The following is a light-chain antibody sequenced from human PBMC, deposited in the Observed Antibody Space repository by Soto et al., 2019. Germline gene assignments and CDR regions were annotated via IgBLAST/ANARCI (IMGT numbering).Light chain of an antibody. CDR1: QRVSSY. V-gene: IGKV3-11*01. CDR2: DAS. CDR3: QQRSNWPRT. Sequence: IVLTQSPATLSLSPWERATLSCRASQRVSSYLAWYQQKPGLAPRLLIYDASNRATGIPARFSGSGSGTDFTLTISSLEPEDFALYYCQQRSNWPRTFGGGTKVDIK. J-gene: IGKJ4*01.